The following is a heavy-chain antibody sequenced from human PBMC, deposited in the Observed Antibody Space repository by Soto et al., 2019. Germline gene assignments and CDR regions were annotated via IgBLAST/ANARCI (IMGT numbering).Heavy chain of an antibody. J-gene: IGHJ4*02. Sequence: EVQLVQSGGGSVQPGGSLRLSCAASGFTFTNYWMHWVRQVPGKGLVWVSRIDGVGTGTSYSDSVRGGFTISRDNAENTLYLQMNSLRAEDTAVYYCTTAFEYWGQGTLVTVSS. CDR2: IDGVGTGT. CDR1: GFTFTNYW. CDR3: TTAFEY. V-gene: IGHV3-74*01.